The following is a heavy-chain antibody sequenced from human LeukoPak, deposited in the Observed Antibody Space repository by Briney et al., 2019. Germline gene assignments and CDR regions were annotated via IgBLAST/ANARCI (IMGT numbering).Heavy chain of an antibody. J-gene: IGHJ5*02. V-gene: IGHV4-34*01. Sequence: SETLSLTCAVYGWSFNDYYWNWIRQPPGKGLEWIGEINARGDTNYNPSLKSQVTISVDTSKKQFSLRLTSMIAADTALYYCARGQVPAARGYNWFDPWGQGTLVTVSS. D-gene: IGHD2-2*01. CDR3: ARGQVPAARGYNWFDP. CDR2: INARGDT. CDR1: GWSFNDYY.